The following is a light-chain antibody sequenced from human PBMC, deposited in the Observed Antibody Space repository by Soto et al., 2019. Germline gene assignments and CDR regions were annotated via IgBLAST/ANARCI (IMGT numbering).Light chain of an antibody. Sequence: QSALTQPASVSGSPGQSITISCTGTSSDVGSYNLVSWYQHHPGKAPKFIIYEDIKRPSGVSNRFSGSKSGNTASLTISGLQAEDEADYYCCSYAGSTSFVVFGGGTKVTVL. CDR1: SSDVGSYNL. CDR3: CSYAGSTSFVV. V-gene: IGLV2-23*02. J-gene: IGLJ2*01. CDR2: EDI.